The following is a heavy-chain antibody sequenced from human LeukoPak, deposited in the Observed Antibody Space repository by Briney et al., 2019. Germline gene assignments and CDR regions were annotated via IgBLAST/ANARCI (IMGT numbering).Heavy chain of an antibody. J-gene: IGHJ6*03. V-gene: IGHV1-18*01. Sequence: GASVKVSCKASGYTFNSYGITWVRQAPGQGLEWMGWISAYNGNTNYAQKLQGRVTMTTDTSTSTAYMELRSLRSDDTAVYYCARYTLDESSDYYYYMDVWGKGTTVTVSS. CDR1: GYTFNSYG. CDR2: ISAYNGNT. CDR3: ARYTLDESSDYYYYMDV.